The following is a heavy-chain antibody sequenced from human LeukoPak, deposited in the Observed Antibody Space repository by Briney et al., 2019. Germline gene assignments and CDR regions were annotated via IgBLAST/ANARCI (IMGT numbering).Heavy chain of an antibody. CDR3: ARDSSSQYQLQPDY. D-gene: IGHD2-2*01. CDR2: INPNSGGT. CDR1: GYTFTGYY. J-gene: IGHJ4*02. Sequence: ASVKVSCKASGYTFTGYYMHWVRQAPGQGLEWVGRINPNSGGTNYAQKFQGRVTMTRDTSISTAYMELSRLKSDDTAVYYCARDSSSQYQLQPDYWDQGTLVTISS. V-gene: IGHV1-2*06.